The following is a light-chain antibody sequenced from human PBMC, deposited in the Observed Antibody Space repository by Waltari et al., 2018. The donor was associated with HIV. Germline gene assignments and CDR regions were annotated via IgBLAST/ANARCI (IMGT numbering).Light chain of an antibody. Sequence: QSVLTQPPSASGTPGQRVTISCSGTTSNVGSNFVSWYQHLPGTAPKLLIYRENQRPPGVPARFSVSKAGASGSLAISGLRSEDEGDDYCATWDASLGGSYVFGTGTTVSVL. J-gene: IGLJ1*01. CDR3: ATWDASLGGSYV. CDR2: REN. V-gene: IGLV1-47*01. CDR1: TSNVGSNF.